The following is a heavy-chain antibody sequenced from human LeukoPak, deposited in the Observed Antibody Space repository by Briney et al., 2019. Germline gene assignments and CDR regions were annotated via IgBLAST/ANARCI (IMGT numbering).Heavy chain of an antibody. CDR3: ARGLDHSKTDY. Sequence: SETLSLTCAVYGGSLSGYYWSWIRQPPGKGLEWIGEMHHSEGTNYNPSLKSRVTMSLDTSKNQFSPKLSSVTAADTALYYCARGLDHSKTDYWGQGTLVTVSS. J-gene: IGHJ4*02. V-gene: IGHV4-34*01. CDR1: GGSLSGYY. D-gene: IGHD4-11*01. CDR2: MHHSEGT.